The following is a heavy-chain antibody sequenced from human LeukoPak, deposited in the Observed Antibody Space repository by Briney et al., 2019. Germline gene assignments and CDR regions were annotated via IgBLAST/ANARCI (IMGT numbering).Heavy chain of an antibody. J-gene: IGHJ3*02. CDR1: GGSISSYY. D-gene: IGHD5-24*01. CDR2: IYYSGST. CDR3: ARVTYDGYVTHGFDI. Sequence: SETLSLTCTVSGGSISSYYWSWIRQPPGKGLEWIGYIYYSGSTNYNPSLKSRVTISVDTSKNQFSLKLSSVTAADTAVYYCARVTYDGYVTHGFDIWGQGTMVTVSS. V-gene: IGHV4-59*01.